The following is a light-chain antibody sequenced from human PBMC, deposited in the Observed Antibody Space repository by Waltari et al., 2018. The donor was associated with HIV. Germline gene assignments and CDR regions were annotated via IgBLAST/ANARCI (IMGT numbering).Light chain of an antibody. V-gene: IGLV3-27*01. CDR1: GLAKRY. Sequence: SYELTQPSSVSVSPGQTARITCSGDGLAKRYVRCFQQKPGPAPGLVIYKDIARPSGIPERFSGSSSGTTVTLTISGAQVEDEADYYCFSAADNNLGVFGGGTKVTVL. CDR3: FSAADNNLGV. J-gene: IGLJ3*02. CDR2: KDI.